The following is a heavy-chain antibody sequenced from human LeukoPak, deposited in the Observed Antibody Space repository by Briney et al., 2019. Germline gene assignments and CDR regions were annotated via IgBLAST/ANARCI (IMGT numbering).Heavy chain of an antibody. Sequence: QTGGSLRLSCAASGFTFNRYWMSWVRQAPGKELRWVANIKQDGSAKYYVDSVKGRFTISRDNAKNSLYLQMNSLRAEGTAVYYCARVEASGYDYGAFDYWGQGTLVTVSS. CDR2: IKQDGSAK. V-gene: IGHV3-7*01. CDR1: GFTFNRYW. CDR3: ARVEASGYDYGAFDY. D-gene: IGHD5-12*01. J-gene: IGHJ4*02.